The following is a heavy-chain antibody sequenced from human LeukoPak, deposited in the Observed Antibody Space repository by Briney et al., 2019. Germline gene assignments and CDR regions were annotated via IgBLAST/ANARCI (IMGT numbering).Heavy chain of an antibody. CDR2: ISGSGGST. CDR1: GFTFSSDA. Sequence: GGSLRLSCAASGFTFSSDAMSWVRQAPGKGLEWVSTISGSGGSTYYADSVRGWFTISRDNSKNTLYLQMNSLRAEDTAVYYCARRWEPTDAFDIWGQGTMVTVSS. D-gene: IGHD4-23*01. J-gene: IGHJ3*02. V-gene: IGHV3-23*01. CDR3: ARRWEPTDAFDI.